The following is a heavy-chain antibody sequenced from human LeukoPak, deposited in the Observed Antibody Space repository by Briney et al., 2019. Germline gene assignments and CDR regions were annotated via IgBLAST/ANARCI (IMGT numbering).Heavy chain of an antibody. Sequence: GGSLRLSCAASGFTFSSYAMSWVRQAPGKGLEWVAGISGSGDSTDYADSVKGRFTISRDNSKNTLYLQMNSLRAEDTAVYYCAKDTGTTTGEFDYWGQGTLVTVSS. D-gene: IGHD4-11*01. CDR1: GFTFSSYA. CDR3: AKDTGTTTGEFDY. V-gene: IGHV3-23*01. CDR2: ISGSGDST. J-gene: IGHJ4*02.